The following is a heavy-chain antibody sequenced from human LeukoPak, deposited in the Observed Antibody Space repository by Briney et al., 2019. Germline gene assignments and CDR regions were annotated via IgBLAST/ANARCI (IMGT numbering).Heavy chain of an antibody. V-gene: IGHV1-69*01. D-gene: IGHD3-22*01. CDR2: IIPIFGTA. Sequence: ASVKVSCKASGGTFSSYAISWVRQAPGQGLEWMGGIIPIFGTANYAQKFQGRVTITADESTSTAYMELSSLRSEDTAVYYCARNGDSSGYPLYYMDVWGKGTTVTISS. J-gene: IGHJ6*03. CDR3: ARNGDSSGYPLYYMDV. CDR1: GGTFSSYA.